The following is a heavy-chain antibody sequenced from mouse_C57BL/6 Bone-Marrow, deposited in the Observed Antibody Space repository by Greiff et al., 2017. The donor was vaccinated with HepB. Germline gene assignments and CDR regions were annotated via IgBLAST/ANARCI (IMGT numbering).Heavy chain of an antibody. J-gene: IGHJ4*01. CDR3: ATWGTTVVEGAMDY. Sequence: VQLQQSGPELVKPGASVKISCKASGYAFSSSWMNWVKQRPGKGLEGIGRIYPGDGDTNYNGKFKGKATLTADKSSSTAYMQLSSLTSEDSAVYFCATWGTTVVEGAMDYWGQGTSVTVSS. CDR1: GYAFSSSW. D-gene: IGHD1-1*01. V-gene: IGHV1-82*01. CDR2: IYPGDGDT.